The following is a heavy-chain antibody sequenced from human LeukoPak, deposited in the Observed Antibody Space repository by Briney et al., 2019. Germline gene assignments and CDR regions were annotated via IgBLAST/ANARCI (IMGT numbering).Heavy chain of an antibody. CDR1: GFTFSSYS. D-gene: IGHD6-25*01. V-gene: IGHV3-21*01. J-gene: IGHJ4*02. Sequence: GGSLRLSCAASGFTFSSYSMNWVRQAPGKGLEWVSSISSSSSYIYYADSVKGRFTISRDNAKNSLYLQMNSLSAEDTAVYYCARSDSSIAAEFWGQGTLVTVSS. CDR3: ARSDSSIAAEF. CDR2: ISSSSSYI.